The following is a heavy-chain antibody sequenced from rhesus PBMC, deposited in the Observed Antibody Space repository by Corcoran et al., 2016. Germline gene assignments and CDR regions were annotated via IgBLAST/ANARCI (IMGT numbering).Heavy chain of an antibody. J-gene: IGHJ4*01. CDR1: GGSISSSY. Sequence: QLQLQESGPGLVKPSETLSVTCAVSGGSISSSYWSWIRQSPGKGLGWIGEIYGSGISTNYNPSLKRRVTLSVDTSKNQLSLKLSSVTTADTAVYYCARRYSGSYSFDYWGQGVLVTVSS. V-gene: IGHV4-169*01. D-gene: IGHD1-44*02. CDR3: ARRYSGSYSFDY. CDR2: IYGSGIST.